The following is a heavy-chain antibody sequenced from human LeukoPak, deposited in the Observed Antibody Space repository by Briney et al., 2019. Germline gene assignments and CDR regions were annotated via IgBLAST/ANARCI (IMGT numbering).Heavy chain of an antibody. J-gene: IGHJ3*02. D-gene: IGHD6-19*01. CDR1: GFTFSRYW. CDR2: IKQDGSEK. CDR3: AGGLAVTARGSFDI. V-gene: IGHV3-7*03. Sequence: GGSLRLSCAASGFTFSRYWITWVRQAPGKGLEWVANIKQDGSEKYYVDSVKGRFTISRDNAKNSLYLQMNSLRAEDTAVYYCAGGLAVTARGSFDIWGQGTMVTVSS.